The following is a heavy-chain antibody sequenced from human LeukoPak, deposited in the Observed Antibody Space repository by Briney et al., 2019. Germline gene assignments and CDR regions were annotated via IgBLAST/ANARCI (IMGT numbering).Heavy chain of an antibody. CDR1: GYTFTGYY. J-gene: IGHJ1*01. CDR2: INPNSGGT. Sequence: ASVKVSCKASGYTFTGYYMHWVRQAPGQGLEWMGWINPNSGGTNYAQKFQGRVTMTWDTSISTAYMELSRLRSDDTAVYYCASVSEMATREAEYFQHWGQGTLVTVSS. D-gene: IGHD5-24*01. CDR3: ASVSEMATREAEYFQH. V-gene: IGHV1-2*02.